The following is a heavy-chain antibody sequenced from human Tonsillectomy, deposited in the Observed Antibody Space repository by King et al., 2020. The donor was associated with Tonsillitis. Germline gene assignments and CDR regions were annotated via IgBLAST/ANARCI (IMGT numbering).Heavy chain of an antibody. CDR3: GGYEGGVFDP. V-gene: IGHV4-31*03. CDR2: IYYSENT. J-gene: IGHJ5*02. D-gene: IGHD2-15*01. Sequence: QLQESGPGLVKPSQTLSLTCTVSGGSISGGAYYWSWIRQHPGKGLEWIGYIYYSENTFYNPSLKSRLTISVDTSKNQFSLRLTSVTAADTAVYYCGGYEGGVFDPWGQGTLVTVSS. CDR1: GGSISGGAYY.